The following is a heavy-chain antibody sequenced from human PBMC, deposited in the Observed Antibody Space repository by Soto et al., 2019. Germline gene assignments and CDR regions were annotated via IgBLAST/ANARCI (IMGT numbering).Heavy chain of an antibody. V-gene: IGHV4-61*01. CDR2: IYYSGST. Sequence: SETLSLTCTVSGGSVSSGSYYWSWIRQPPGKGLEWIGYIYYSGSTNYNPSLKSRVTISVDTSKNQFSLKLSSVTAADTAVYYCARVWVRRYYGSGSYYRYYYYYYGMDVWGQGTTVTVSS. CDR3: ARVWVRRYYGSGSYYRYYYYYYGMDV. CDR1: GGSVSSGSYY. D-gene: IGHD3-10*01. J-gene: IGHJ6*02.